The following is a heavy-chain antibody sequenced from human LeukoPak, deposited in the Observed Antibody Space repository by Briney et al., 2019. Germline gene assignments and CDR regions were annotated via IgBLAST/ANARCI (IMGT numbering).Heavy chain of an antibody. D-gene: IGHD1-7*01. Sequence: SETLSLTCTVSGGSISSNYWSWIRQPPGKGLEWIGYIYYSGSTNYNPSLKSRVTISVDTSKNQFSLKLSSVTAEDTAVYYCARVKNYELDYWGQGTLVTVSS. V-gene: IGHV4-59*01. CDR1: GGSISSNY. CDR3: ARVKNYELDY. J-gene: IGHJ4*02. CDR2: IYYSGST.